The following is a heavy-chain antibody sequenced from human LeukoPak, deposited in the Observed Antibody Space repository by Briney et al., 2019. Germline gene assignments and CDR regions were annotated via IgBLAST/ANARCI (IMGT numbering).Heavy chain of an antibody. D-gene: IGHD3-10*01. CDR2: IYSGGRT. CDR1: GFTVSTNY. V-gene: IGHV3-53*01. Sequence: PGGSLRLSCAASGFTVSTNYMSWVRQAPGKGLEWVSVIYSGGRTYYADSAKGRFTISRDSSKNTLYLQMNSLTAEDTAIYYCARSLAFGGPGTLVTVSS. J-gene: IGHJ4*02. CDR3: ARSLAF.